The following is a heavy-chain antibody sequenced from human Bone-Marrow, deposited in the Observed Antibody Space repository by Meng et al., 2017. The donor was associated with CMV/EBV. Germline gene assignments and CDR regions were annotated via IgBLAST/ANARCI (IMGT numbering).Heavy chain of an antibody. V-gene: IGHV1-69*04. Sequence: SVKVSCKASGGTFSRHTLNWVRQAPGQGLEWMGRFIPMVDIAVYAQTFQGRVTITADKSTSTTYMELSSLKSEDTAVYFCARDRDLNFDSWGQGTLVTVSS. CDR1: GGTFSRHT. CDR2: FIPMVDIA. J-gene: IGHJ4*02. CDR3: ARDRDLNFDS. D-gene: IGHD3-10*01.